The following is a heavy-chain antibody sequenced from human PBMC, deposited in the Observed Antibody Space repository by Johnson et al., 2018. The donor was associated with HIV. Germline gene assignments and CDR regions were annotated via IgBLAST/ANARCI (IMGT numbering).Heavy chain of an antibody. CDR3: AKWWFRELLPNAFDL. J-gene: IGHJ3*01. Sequence: MLLVESGGGLVQPGGSLRLSCAASGFTFSSYDMHWVRQATGKGLEWVSAIGTAGDTYYSASVKGRFTISREHAKNSLYLQMNSLRAEDTAVYYCAKWWFRELLPNAFDLWGQGTMVTVSS. CDR1: GFTFSSYD. CDR2: IGTAGDT. D-gene: IGHD3-10*01. V-gene: IGHV3-13*01.